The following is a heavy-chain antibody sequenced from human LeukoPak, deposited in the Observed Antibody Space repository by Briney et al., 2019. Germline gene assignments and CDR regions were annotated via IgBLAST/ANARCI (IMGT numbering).Heavy chain of an antibody. CDR2: IRSRTDGGTT. J-gene: IGHJ4*02. CDR1: GFTFTYVW. D-gene: IGHD3-22*01. Sequence: GGSLRLSCAASGFTFTYVWLNWVRQAPGKGLEWVGRIRSRTDGGTTDYAALVKGRFTISRDDSKKTLYLQMNILKTEDTAVYYCAKGFGSYDSSDFDSWGQGTLVTVSS. V-gene: IGHV3-15*07. CDR3: AKGFGSYDSSDFDS.